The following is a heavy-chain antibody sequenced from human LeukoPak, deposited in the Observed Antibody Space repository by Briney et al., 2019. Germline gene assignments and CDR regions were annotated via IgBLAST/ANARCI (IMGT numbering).Heavy chain of an antibody. V-gene: IGHV4-39*01. D-gene: IGHD3-10*01. Sequence: SETLSLTCTVSGGSISSSSYYWGCIRQPPGKGLEWIASIYYSGSTYYNPSLKSRVTISVDTSKNQFSLKLSSVTAADTAVYYCARRAVNRPIDYWGQGTLVTVSS. J-gene: IGHJ4*02. CDR3: ARRAVNRPIDY. CDR2: IYYSGST. CDR1: GGSISSSSYY.